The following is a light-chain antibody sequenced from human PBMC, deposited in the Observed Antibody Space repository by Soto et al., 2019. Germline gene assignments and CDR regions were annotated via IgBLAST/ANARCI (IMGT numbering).Light chain of an antibody. CDR1: QSVGTL. CDR2: GAS. Sequence: EIVLTQSPATLSLSPGERATLSCRASQSVGTLLNWYQHKPGQAPRLLIYGASNRAAGVPARFSGSGSGTDFTLIISSLEPEDFALYSCEQRANWPPALSFGGGTHVEIK. V-gene: IGKV3-11*01. CDR3: EQRANWPPALS. J-gene: IGKJ4*01.